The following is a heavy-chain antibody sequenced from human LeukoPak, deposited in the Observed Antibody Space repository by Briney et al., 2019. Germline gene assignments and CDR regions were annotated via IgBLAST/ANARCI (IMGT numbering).Heavy chain of an antibody. V-gene: IGHV3-30*02. J-gene: IGHJ4*02. CDR1: GLTFSYYG. CDR2: IRDDGSKK. CDR3: ANQGPGWYGTGPLDH. Sequence: AGGSLTLPCAASGLTFSYYGMHWVRQAPGKGLEWLTFIRDDGSKKDYADSVRGRFTISRDDSKNTLYLQMNSLRTEDTAIYYCANQGPGWYGTGPLDHWGQGNLVTVSS. D-gene: IGHD1-1*01.